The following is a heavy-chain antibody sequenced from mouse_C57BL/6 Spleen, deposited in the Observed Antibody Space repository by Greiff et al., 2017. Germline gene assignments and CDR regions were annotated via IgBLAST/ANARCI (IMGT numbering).Heavy chain of an antibody. D-gene: IGHD1-1*01. CDR2: INPNNGGT. J-gene: IGHJ4*01. CDR1: GYTFTDYN. V-gene: IGHV1-22*01. Sequence: EVQLQQSGPELVKPGASVKMSCKASGYTFTDYNMHWVKQSHGKSLEWIGYINPNNGGTSYNQKFKGKVTLTVNKSSSTAYLELLSLASEDSTVYYCASNTTVVAGAMDYWGQGTSVTVSS. CDR3: ASNTTVVAGAMDY.